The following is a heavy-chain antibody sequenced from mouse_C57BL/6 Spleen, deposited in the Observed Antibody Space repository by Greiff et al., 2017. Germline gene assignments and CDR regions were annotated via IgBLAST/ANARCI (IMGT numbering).Heavy chain of an antibody. V-gene: IGHV5-9-1*02. CDR1: GFTFSSYA. CDR3: TRADYYGSSYVDWYFDV. Sequence: EVQLVESGEGLVKPGGSLKLSCAASGFTFSSYAMSWVRQTPEKRLEWVAYISSGGDYIYYADTVKGRFTISRDNARNTLYLQMSSLKSEDTAMYYCTRADYYGSSYVDWYFDVWGTGTTVTVSS. CDR2: ISSGGDYI. J-gene: IGHJ1*03. D-gene: IGHD1-1*01.